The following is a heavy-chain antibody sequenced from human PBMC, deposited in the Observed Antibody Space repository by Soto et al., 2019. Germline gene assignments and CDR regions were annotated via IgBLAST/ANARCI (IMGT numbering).Heavy chain of an antibody. CDR1: GGTFSSYA. CDR2: IIPIFGTA. J-gene: IGHJ5*02. CDR3: AKRITIFGVHNGYWFDP. D-gene: IGHD3-3*01. V-gene: IGHV1-69*06. Sequence: QVQLVQSGAEVKKPGSSVKVSCKASGGTFSSYAISWVRQAPGQGLEWMGGIIPIFGTANYAQKFQGRVTITADKSTSTAYMELSSLRSEETAVYFCAKRITIFGVHNGYWFDPWGQGTLVTVSS.